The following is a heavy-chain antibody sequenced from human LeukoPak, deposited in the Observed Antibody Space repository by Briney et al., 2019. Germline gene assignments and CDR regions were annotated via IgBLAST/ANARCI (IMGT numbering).Heavy chain of an antibody. V-gene: IGHV4-39*07. D-gene: IGHD2-15*01. CDR2: IHYSGST. CDR3: ARVRCSGGSCPYYYYYYYMDV. CDR1: GGSMSSSSYY. Sequence: SETLSLTCTVSGGSMSSSSYYWAWIRQPPGKGLEWIGSIHYSGSTYYNPSLQSRVTISIDTSKNQFSLKLRFVTAADTAVYHCARVRCSGGSCPYYYYYYYMDVWGKGTTVTVSS. J-gene: IGHJ6*03.